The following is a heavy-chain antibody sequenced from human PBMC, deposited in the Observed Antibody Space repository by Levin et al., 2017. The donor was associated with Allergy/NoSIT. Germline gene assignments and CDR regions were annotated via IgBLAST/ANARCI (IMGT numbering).Heavy chain of an antibody. D-gene: IGHD6-19*01. Sequence: SETLSLTCTVPDDGSISTFYWSWIRQPPGKGLEWLGYIHHSGSTDYNPSLMSRVSMSIDTSKNQFSLKLSSVTGADTAVYYCARRCCGWSFDHWGQGALVTVSS. V-gene: IGHV4-59*01. CDR1: DDGSISTFY. J-gene: IGHJ4*02. CDR2: IHHSGST. CDR3: ARRCCGWSFDH.